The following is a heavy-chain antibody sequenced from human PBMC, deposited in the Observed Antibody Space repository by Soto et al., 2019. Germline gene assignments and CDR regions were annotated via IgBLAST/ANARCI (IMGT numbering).Heavy chain of an antibody. V-gene: IGHV1-8*01. D-gene: IGHD3-3*01. J-gene: IGHJ4*02. CDR3: ARGLEDVHVLRFLEWLSRGYYFDY. CDR2: MNPNSGNT. CDR1: GYTFTSYD. Sequence: GASVKVSCKASGYTFTSYDINWVRQATGQGLEWMGWMNPNSGNTGYAQKFQGRVTMTRNTSISTAYMELSSLRSEDTAVYYCARGLEDVHVLRFLEWLSRGYYFDYWGQGTLVTVSS.